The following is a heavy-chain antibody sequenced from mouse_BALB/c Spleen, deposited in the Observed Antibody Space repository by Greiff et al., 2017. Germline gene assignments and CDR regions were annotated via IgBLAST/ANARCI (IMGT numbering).Heavy chain of an antibody. V-gene: IGHV14-1*02. J-gene: IGHJ3*01. CDR3: ARAYYGNLFAY. D-gene: IGHD2-10*01. Sequence: VQLKQSGAELVRPGALVKLSCKASGFNIKDYYMHWVKQRPEQGLEWIGWIDPENGNTIYDPKFQGKASITADTSSNTAYLQLSSLTSEDTAVYYCARAYYGNLFAYWGQGTLVTVSA. CDR1: GFNIKDYY. CDR2: IDPENGNT.